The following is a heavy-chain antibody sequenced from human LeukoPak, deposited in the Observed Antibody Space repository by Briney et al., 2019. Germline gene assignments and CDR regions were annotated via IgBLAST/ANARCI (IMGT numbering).Heavy chain of an antibody. D-gene: IGHD3-10*01. J-gene: IGHJ4*02. CDR3: ARAQDYGSGSF. Sequence: GGSLRLSCAASGFTFSSYWMSWVRQAPGKGLEWLANIKQDGSEKYYVDSVKGRFTISRDNAENSLFLQMNSLRAEDTAVYYCARAQDYGSGSFWGQGTLVTVSS. V-gene: IGHV3-7*01. CDR2: IKQDGSEK. CDR1: GFTFSSYW.